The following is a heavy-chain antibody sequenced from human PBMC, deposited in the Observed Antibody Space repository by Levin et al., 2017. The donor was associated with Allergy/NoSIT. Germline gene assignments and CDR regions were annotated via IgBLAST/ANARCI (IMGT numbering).Heavy chain of an antibody. CDR2: IYYTGST. Sequence: PSETLSLTCAVSGGSISSSYWWTWVRQPPGKGLEWIGEIYYTGSTNYNPSLRSRVTLSVDKSENQFSLKLTSVTAADTAVYYCTKRGRRGITMIRGSAFDIWGQGTMVTVSS. V-gene: IGHV4-4*02. D-gene: IGHD3-10*01. CDR1: GGSISSSYW. CDR3: TKRGRRGITMIRGSAFDI. J-gene: IGHJ3*02.